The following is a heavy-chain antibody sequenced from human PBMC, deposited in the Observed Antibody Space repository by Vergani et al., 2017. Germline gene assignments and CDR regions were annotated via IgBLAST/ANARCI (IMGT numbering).Heavy chain of an antibody. CDR3: ARRDSSSPALDY. Sequence: EVQLVESGGRVVRPGGSLRLSCIASGFTFSTYDMHWVRQATGKGLEWVSAIGTAGDTYYPGSVKGRFTISRENAKNSLYLQMNGLRAGDTAVYYCARRDSSSPALDYWGQGTLVTVSS. CDR2: IGTAGDT. J-gene: IGHJ4*02. CDR1: GFTFSTYD. D-gene: IGHD6-6*01. V-gene: IGHV3-13*01.